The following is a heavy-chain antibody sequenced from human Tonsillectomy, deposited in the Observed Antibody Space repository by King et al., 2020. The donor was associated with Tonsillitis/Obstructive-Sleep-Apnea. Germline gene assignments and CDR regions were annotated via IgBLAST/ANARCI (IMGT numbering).Heavy chain of an antibody. CDR3: ARDQSGWFGELLPLGY. J-gene: IGHJ4*02. V-gene: IGHV1-2*02. D-gene: IGHD3-10*01. CDR2: INPNSGGT. Sequence: VQLVESGAEVKKPGASVKVSCKASGYTFTGYYMHWVRQAPGQGLEWMGWINPNSGGTNYAQKFQGRVTMTRDTSISKAYMELSRLRSDDTALYYCARDQSGWFGELLPLGYWGQGTLVTVSS. CDR1: GYTFTGYY.